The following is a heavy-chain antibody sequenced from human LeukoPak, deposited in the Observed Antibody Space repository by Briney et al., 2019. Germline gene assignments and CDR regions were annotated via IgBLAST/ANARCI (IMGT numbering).Heavy chain of an antibody. CDR3: AGEDNCSGGSCANWFDP. Sequence: GASVKVSCKASGYTFTGYYMHWVRQAPGQGLEWVGWINPNSGGTNYAQKFQGRVTMTRDTSISTAYMELSRLRSDDTAVYYCAGEDNCSGGSCANWFDPWGQGTLVTVSS. J-gene: IGHJ5*02. CDR2: INPNSGGT. CDR1: GYTFTGYY. D-gene: IGHD2-15*01. V-gene: IGHV1-2*02.